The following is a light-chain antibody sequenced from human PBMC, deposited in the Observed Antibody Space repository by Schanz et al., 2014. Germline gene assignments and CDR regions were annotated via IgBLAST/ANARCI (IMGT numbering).Light chain of an antibody. V-gene: IGKV3-11*01. J-gene: IGKJ4*01. CDR2: AAS. Sequence: EIVLTQSPATLSLSPGERATLSCRASQSVSSNLAWYQQKPGQAPRLLIYAASTRATGIPARFSGGGSGTDFTLTISGLEPEDFAVYYCQQRFVFPPLSFPGGPKVEIK. CDR1: QSVSSN. CDR3: QQRFVFPPLS.